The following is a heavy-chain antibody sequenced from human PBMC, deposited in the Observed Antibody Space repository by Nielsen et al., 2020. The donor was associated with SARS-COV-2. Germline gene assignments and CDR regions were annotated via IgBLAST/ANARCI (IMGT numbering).Heavy chain of an antibody. J-gene: IGHJ4*02. CDR1: GFSFSSYA. Sequence: GESLKISCAASGFSFSSYAMTWVRQAPGKGLEWVSSIGTTGDKTYYADSVKGRFTISRDNAKNSLYLQMNSLRAEDTAVYYCARVGDSSGAFDYWGQGTLVTVSS. CDR3: ARVGDSSGAFDY. CDR2: IGTTGDKT. V-gene: IGHV3-48*03. D-gene: IGHD3-22*01.